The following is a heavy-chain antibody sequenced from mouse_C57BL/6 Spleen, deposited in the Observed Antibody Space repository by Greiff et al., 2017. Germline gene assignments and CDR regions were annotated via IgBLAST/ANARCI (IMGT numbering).Heavy chain of an antibody. CDR1: GYTFTDYN. J-gene: IGHJ2*01. CDR2: INPNNGGT. Sequence: VQLKQSGPELVKPGASVKMSCKASGYTFTDYNMHWVKQSHGKSLEWIGYINPNNGGTSYNQKFKGQATLTVNKSSSTAYMELRSLTSEDSAVYYWARWITTVVPNFDYWGQGTTLTVSS. D-gene: IGHD1-1*01. CDR3: ARWITTVVPNFDY. V-gene: IGHV1-22*01.